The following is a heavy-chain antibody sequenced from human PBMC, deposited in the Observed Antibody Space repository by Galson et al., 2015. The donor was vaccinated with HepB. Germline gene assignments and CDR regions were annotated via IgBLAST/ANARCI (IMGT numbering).Heavy chain of an antibody. CDR2: IRYDGSNK. Sequence: SLRLSCAASGFTFSSYGMHWVRQAPGKGLEWVAFIRYDGSNKYYADSVKGRFTISRDNSKNTLYLQMNSLRAEDTAVYYCAKGYGGNSGPFDYWGQGTLVTVSS. CDR3: AKGYGGNSGPFDY. D-gene: IGHD4-23*01. V-gene: IGHV3-30*02. CDR1: GFTFSSYG. J-gene: IGHJ4*02.